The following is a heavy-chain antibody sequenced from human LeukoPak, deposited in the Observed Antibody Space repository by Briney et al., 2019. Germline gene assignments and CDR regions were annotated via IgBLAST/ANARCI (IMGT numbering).Heavy chain of an antibody. CDR2: ISGSGGST. CDR1: EFSFSSYD. D-gene: IGHD1-14*01. V-gene: IGHV3-23*01. J-gene: IGHJ3*02. Sequence: GGSLSLTCTASEFSFSSYDCSWVRQAPGKGLEWVSTISGSGGSTYYADSVKGRFTISRDNSKNTLYLQMNSLRAEDTAVYYCARTRAGLYKGAFDTWGQGTMVTVSS. CDR3: ARTRAGLYKGAFDT.